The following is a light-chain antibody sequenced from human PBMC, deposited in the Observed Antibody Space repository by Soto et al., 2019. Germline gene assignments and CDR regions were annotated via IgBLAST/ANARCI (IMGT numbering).Light chain of an antibody. J-gene: IGKJ4*01. CDR3: QQSSSNPLT. CDR1: QSISSY. Sequence: DIQMTQSPSSLSASVGDRVTITGRASQSISSYLNWYQQKPGKAPNLLIYSASKLHSGVPSRFSGSGSGTDFTLSIRSLQPEDFATYYCQQSSSNPLTFGGGTRV. V-gene: IGKV1-39*01. CDR2: SAS.